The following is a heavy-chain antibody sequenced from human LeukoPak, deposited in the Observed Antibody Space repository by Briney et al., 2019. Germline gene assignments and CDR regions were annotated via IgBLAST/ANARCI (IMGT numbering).Heavy chain of an antibody. J-gene: IGHJ4*02. CDR2: TYPSEAT. V-gene: IGHV4-4*07. Sequence: SETLSLTCNVSGVSISLYHWNWLRQPAGKGLEWIGRTYPSEATRYNPSLNSRVTMSLDTSSNQLSLKLSSVTAADTAVYYCARVAARPGCFDYWGQGTLVTVSS. CDR1: GVSISLYH. D-gene: IGHD6-6*01. CDR3: ARVAARPGCFDY.